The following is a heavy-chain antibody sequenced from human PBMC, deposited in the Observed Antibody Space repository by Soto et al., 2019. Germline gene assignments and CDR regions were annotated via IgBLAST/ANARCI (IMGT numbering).Heavy chain of an antibody. CDR2: ISSSSTTI. Sequence: EVQLVESGGGLVQPGGSLRLSCAASGFTFSSYSMNWVRQAPGKGLEWLSYISSSSTTIYYADSMKGRFTISRDNAKNSMYLQMNSLRVEDTAVYYCAREQGVAPTTRPFDIGGQGTMVTVSS. V-gene: IGHV3-48*01. CDR3: AREQGVAPTTRPFDI. J-gene: IGHJ3*02. D-gene: IGHD2-15*01. CDR1: GFTFSSYS.